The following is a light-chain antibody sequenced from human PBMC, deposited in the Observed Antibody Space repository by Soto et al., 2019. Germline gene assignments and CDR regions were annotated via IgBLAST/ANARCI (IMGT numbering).Light chain of an antibody. CDR2: LNRDGSP. J-gene: IGLJ2*01. V-gene: IGLV4-69*01. Sequence: QLVLTQSPSASASLGASVKLTCTLSSGHSDYGIAWHQQQPDKGPRYLMKLNRDGSPNKGDGSPDRFSGSSSGAERYLTIARLQSGDEADCYCQTWDTVVVFGGGTKLTVL. CDR3: QTWDTVVV. CDR1: SGHSDYG.